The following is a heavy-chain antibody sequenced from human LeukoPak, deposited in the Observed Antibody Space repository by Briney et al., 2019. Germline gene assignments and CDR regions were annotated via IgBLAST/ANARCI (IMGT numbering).Heavy chain of an antibody. CDR1: GFTFSDYY. Sequence: PGGSLRLSCAASGFTFSDYYMSWIRQAPGKGLEWVSYISSSGSTIYYADSVKGRFTISRDNAKNSVYLQMSSLRAEDTAVYYCAKDLVTIRTPSGSLDYWGQGTLVTVSS. V-gene: IGHV3-11*04. J-gene: IGHJ4*02. D-gene: IGHD1-26*01. CDR3: AKDLVTIRTPSGSLDY. CDR2: ISSSGSTI.